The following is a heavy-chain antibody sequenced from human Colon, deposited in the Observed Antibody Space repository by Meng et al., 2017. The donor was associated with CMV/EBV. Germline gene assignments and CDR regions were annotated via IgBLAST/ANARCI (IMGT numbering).Heavy chain of an antibody. CDR2: IYHSGTT. Sequence: SETLSLTCTVSTSFSSNYYWGWIRQPPGKGLEWIGTIYHSGTTYYNPSLKSRVTISVDTSQNQFSLTMNSVTAADTAMYYCARVVTPPYSGTFLSPYYFDYWGQGTLVTVSS. V-gene: IGHV4-38-2*02. CDR1: TSFSSNYY. CDR3: ARVVTPPYSGTFLSPYYFDY. J-gene: IGHJ4*02. D-gene: IGHD1-26*01.